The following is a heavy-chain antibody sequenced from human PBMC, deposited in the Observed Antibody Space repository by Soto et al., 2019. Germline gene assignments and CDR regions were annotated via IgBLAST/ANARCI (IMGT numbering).Heavy chain of an antibody. Sequence: SETLSLTCTVSGCSISSSSYYWGWIRQPPGKGLEWIGSIYYSGSTYYNPSLKSRVTISVDTSKNQFSLKLSSVTAADTAVYYCARRYDYVWGSYRYSGAPGAFDIWGQGTMVTVSS. J-gene: IGHJ3*02. CDR1: GCSISSSSYY. V-gene: IGHV4-39*01. D-gene: IGHD3-16*02. CDR3: ARRYDYVWGSYRYSGAPGAFDI. CDR2: IYYSGST.